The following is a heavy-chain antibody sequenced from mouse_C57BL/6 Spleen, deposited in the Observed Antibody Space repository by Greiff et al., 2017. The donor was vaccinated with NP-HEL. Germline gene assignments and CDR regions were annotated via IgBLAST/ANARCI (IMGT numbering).Heavy chain of an antibody. D-gene: IGHD2-1*01. CDR1: GYTFTSYW. V-gene: IGHV1-72*01. J-gene: IGHJ3*01. CDR2: IDPNSGGT. CDR3: ARDGNYAAWFAY. Sequence: QVQLQQPGAELVKPGASVKLSCKASGYTFTSYWMHWVKQRPGRGLEWIGRIDPNSGGTKYNEKFKSKATLTVDKPSSTAYMQISSLTSEDAAVYYCARDGNYAAWFAYWGQGTLVTVSA.